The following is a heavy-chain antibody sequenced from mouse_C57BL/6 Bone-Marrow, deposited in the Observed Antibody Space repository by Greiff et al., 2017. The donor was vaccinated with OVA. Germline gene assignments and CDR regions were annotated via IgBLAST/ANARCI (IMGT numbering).Heavy chain of an antibody. CDR3: TSFPGAVGYYGWCFDV. CDR1: GYTFTDYE. J-gene: IGHJ1*03. Sequence: VKLMESGAELVRPGASVTLSCKASGYTFTDYEMHWVKQTPVHGLEWIGAIDPETGGTAYNQKFQGKATLTADKSSNTADMELRSLTSEDSAVYYCTSFPGAVGYYGWCFDVWGTGTAVTVSA. V-gene: IGHV1-15*01. CDR2: IDPETGGT. D-gene: IGHD2-3*01.